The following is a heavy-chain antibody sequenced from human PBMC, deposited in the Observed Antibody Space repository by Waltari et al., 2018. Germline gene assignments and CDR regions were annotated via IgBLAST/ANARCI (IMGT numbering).Heavy chain of an antibody. Sequence: QVQLVQSGAEVKKPGASVKVSCKASGYTFTGYYMHWVRQAPGQGLEWMGRINPNSGGTNYAQKFQGRVTMTRDTSISTAYMELSRLRSDDTAVYYCARISGSYYIDYYYYGMDVWGQGTTVTVSS. CDR2: INPNSGGT. CDR1: GYTFTGYY. J-gene: IGHJ6*02. V-gene: IGHV1-2*06. D-gene: IGHD1-26*01. CDR3: ARISGSYYIDYYYYGMDV.